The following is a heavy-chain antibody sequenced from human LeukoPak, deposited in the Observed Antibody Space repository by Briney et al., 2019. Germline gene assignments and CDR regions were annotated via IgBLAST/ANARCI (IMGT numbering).Heavy chain of an antibody. D-gene: IGHD6-19*01. J-gene: IGHJ4*02. CDR2: IYHSGTT. Sequence: SETLSLTCAVSGDSISNNNWWSWVRQPPGKGLEWIGEIYHSGTTNYNPSLKSRVTISVDKSKNQFSLKLSSVTAADTAVYYCARNGWYCLEYWGQGTLVTVSS. CDR1: GDSISNNNW. CDR3: ARNGWYCLEY. V-gene: IGHV4-4*02.